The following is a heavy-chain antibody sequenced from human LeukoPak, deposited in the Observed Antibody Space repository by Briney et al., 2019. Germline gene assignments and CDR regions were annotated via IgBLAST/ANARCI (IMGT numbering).Heavy chain of an antibody. V-gene: IGHV3-23*01. D-gene: IGHD2-2*01. CDR3: AKDSAQYQLPHLGAFDI. CDR1: GFTFSSYA. Sequence: GGSLRLSCAASGFTFSSYAMSWVRQAPGKGLEWVSAISGSGGSTYYADSVKGRFTISRDNSKNTLYLQMNSLRAEDTAVYYCAKDSAQYQLPHLGAFDIWGQGTMVTVSS. CDR2: ISGSGGST. J-gene: IGHJ3*02.